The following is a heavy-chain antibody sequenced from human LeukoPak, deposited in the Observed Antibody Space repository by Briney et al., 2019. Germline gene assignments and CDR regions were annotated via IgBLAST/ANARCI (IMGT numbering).Heavy chain of an antibody. V-gene: IGHV3-23*01. CDR2: ISGSGDTT. CDR1: GFTFSSYA. J-gene: IGHJ4*02. CDR3: AKPVHDYSNAPPDY. D-gene: IGHD4-11*01. Sequence: PGGSLRLSCAASGFTFSSYAMKWVRQAPGKGLEWVSSISGSGDTTHYADSVRGRFTISRDDSKSSLSLQTNSLRAEDTAVYYCAKPVHDYSNAPPDYWGQGTLVTVSS.